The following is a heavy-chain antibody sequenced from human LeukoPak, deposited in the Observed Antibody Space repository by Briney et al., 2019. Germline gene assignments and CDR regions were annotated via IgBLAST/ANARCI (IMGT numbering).Heavy chain of an antibody. V-gene: IGHV3-21*01. D-gene: IGHD3-22*01. CDR3: ARDKEYYYDSSGWGYFDY. Sequence: GGSLRLSCAASGFTFSSYSMNWVRQAPGKGLEWVSSISSSSSYIYYADSVNGRFTISRDNAKNSLYLQMNSLRAEDTAVYYCARDKEYYYDSSGWGYFDYWGQGTLVTVSS. CDR1: GFTFSSYS. CDR2: ISSSSSYI. J-gene: IGHJ4*02.